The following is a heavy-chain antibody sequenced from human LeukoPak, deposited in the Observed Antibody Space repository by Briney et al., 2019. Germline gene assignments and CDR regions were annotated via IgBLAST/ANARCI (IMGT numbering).Heavy chain of an antibody. CDR2: ISDRGSRT. Sequence: GGSLRLSCAVSGITLSDYGMSWVRQAPGKGLEWVAGISDRGSRTNYADSVKGRFTISTDHPKNTLYLQMNSLRAEDTAVYFCAKRGVVIRVILVGFHKEAYYFDSWGQGALVTVSS. V-gene: IGHV3-23*01. CDR3: AKRGVVIRVILVGFHKEAYYFDS. J-gene: IGHJ4*02. D-gene: IGHD3-22*01. CDR1: GITLSDYG.